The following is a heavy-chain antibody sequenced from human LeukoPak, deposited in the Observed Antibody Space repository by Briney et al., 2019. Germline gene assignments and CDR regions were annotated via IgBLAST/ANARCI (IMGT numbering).Heavy chain of an antibody. CDR3: ARDRRLGYCSGGSCPNWFDP. Sequence: ASVKVSCKASGYTFTSYGISWVRQAPGQGLEWMGWISAYNGNTNYAQKLQGRVTMTTDTSTSTAYMELRSLRSEDTAVYYCARDRRLGYCSGGSCPNWFDPWGQGTLVTVSS. D-gene: IGHD2-15*01. J-gene: IGHJ5*02. CDR2: ISAYNGNT. CDR1: GYTFTSYG. V-gene: IGHV1-18*01.